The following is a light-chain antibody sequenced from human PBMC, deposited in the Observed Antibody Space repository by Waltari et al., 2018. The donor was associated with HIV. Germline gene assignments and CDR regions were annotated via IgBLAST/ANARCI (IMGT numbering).Light chain of an antibody. CDR3: QVWDSSSDHVV. Sequence: SYVLTQPPSVSVAPGKTARITCGGNNIGSKSVHWYQQKPGQAPVLVIDYDSDRPSGITGRFSGSNPGTTATLTISGVEAGDEADYYCQVWDSSSDHVVFGGGTKLTVL. CDR1: NIGSKS. J-gene: IGLJ2*01. V-gene: IGLV3-21*04. CDR2: YDS.